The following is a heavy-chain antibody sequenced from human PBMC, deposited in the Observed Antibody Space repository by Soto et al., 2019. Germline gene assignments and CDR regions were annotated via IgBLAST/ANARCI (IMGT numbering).Heavy chain of an antibody. CDR2: IIPIFGTA. D-gene: IGHD2-15*01. CDR1: GGTFSSYA. CDR3: ARSQGGSSSLDIYYYYYYGMDV. J-gene: IGHJ6*02. V-gene: IGHV1-69*01. Sequence: QVQLVQSGAEVKKPGSSVKVSCKAPGGTFSSYAISWVRQAPGPGLAWMGGIIPIFGTANYAQKFQGRVTITADESTSTGYMELSSLRSEDTAVYYCARSQGGSSSLDIYYYYYYGMDVWGQGTTVTVSS.